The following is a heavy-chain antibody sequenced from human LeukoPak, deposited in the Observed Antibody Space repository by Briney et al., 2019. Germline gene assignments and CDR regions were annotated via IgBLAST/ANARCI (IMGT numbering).Heavy chain of an antibody. D-gene: IGHD3-3*01. CDR1: GFTFRTYE. V-gene: IGHV3-48*03. J-gene: IGHJ6*02. CDR3: ARYSYDFWSGPTYYYYGMDV. Sequence: GGSLRLSCAASGFTFRTYEMNWVRQAPGKGLEWVSYISSSGSTIYYADSVKGRFTISRDNAKNSLYLQMNSLRAEDTAVYYCARYSYDFWSGPTYYYYGMDVWGQGTTVTVSS. CDR2: ISSSGSTI.